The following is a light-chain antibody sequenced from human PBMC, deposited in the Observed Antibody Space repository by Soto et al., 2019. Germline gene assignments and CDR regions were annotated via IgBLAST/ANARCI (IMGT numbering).Light chain of an antibody. CDR3: QQYNNWPST. Sequence: EIVMTQSPATLSVSPGERVTLSCRASQSLSGNLAWYQQKPGLAPRLLINRASTRATGIPARFSGSGSETEFTLTISSLQSEDFAVYYCQQYNNWPSTFGQGTKVEIK. J-gene: IGKJ1*01. CDR2: RAS. CDR1: QSLSGN. V-gene: IGKV3-15*01.